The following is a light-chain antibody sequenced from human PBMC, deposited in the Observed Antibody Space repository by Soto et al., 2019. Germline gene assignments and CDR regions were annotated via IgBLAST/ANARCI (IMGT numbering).Light chain of an antibody. J-gene: IGLJ3*02. CDR3: VTWDDSLKGWV. CDR2: YNN. V-gene: IGLV1-44*01. Sequence: QSVLTQPPSASETPGQRVTISCSGSSSNIGTGTVHWYQQVPGAAPKVLIYYNNQRPSGVPDRFSGSKSGTSASLAINGLRSEDEADYYCVTWDDSLKGWVFGGGTKVTVL. CDR1: SSNIGTGT.